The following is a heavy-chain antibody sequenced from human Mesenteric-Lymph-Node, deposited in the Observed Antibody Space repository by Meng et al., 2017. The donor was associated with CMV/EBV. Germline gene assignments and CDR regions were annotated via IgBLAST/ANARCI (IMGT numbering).Heavy chain of an antibody. CDR3: TRDLYYYDYRGYWY. CDR1: GYSFTGHG. Sequence: ASVKVSCKASGYSFTGHGINWVRQAPGRRLEWMAWTSTSSSSANHAQKFQGRVAMTTDTSTNTAYMELSSLRSEDTAVYYCTRDLYYYDYRGYWYWGQGTLVTVSS. V-gene: IGHV1-18*01. J-gene: IGHJ4*02. CDR2: TSTSSSSA. D-gene: IGHD3-22*01.